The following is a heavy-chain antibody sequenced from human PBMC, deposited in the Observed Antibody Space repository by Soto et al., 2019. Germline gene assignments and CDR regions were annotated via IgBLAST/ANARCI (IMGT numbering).Heavy chain of an antibody. D-gene: IGHD3-9*01. CDR3: ARDWARVLRYFDRHYGMDV. V-gene: IGHV1-18*01. CDR1: GYTFNSYG. CDR2: ISAYNGNT. J-gene: IGHJ6*02. Sequence: ASLKVSCKASGYTFNSYGIRWLRLAPGQGLEWMGWISAYNGNTNYAQKLQGRVTMTTDTSTSTAYMELRSLRSDDTAVYYCARDWARVLRYFDRHYGMDVWGQGTTVTVSS.